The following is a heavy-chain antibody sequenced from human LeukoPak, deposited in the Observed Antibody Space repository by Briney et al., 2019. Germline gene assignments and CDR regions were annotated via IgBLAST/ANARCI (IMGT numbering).Heavy chain of an antibody. CDR1: GFTLSNYA. CDR3: ANLGYCSGGSCYYNFDY. Sequence: GGSLRLSCAASGFTLSNYAMSWVRQTPGKGLEWVSAISGSGGDTYYADSVKGRFTISRDNSKNTLFLQINSLRAEDTAVYYCANLGYCSGGSCYYNFDYWGQGTLVTVSS. J-gene: IGHJ4*02. CDR2: ISGSGGDT. D-gene: IGHD2-15*01. V-gene: IGHV3-23*01.